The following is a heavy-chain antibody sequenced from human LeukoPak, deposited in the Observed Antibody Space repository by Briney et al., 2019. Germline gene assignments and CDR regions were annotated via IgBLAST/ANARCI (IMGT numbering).Heavy chain of an antibody. CDR3: ATYFGSETYYIPYNYHYMDV. Sequence: PGGSLRLSCAASGFTFSTYWMSWVRQTPGKGLEWVANIKQDGSEKYYVDFVKGRLTISRDNAKHSLYLQMNSLRGEDTAVYYCATYFGSETYYIPYNYHYMDVWGKGTTVTVSS. CDR1: GFTFSTYW. CDR2: IKQDGSEK. J-gene: IGHJ6*03. D-gene: IGHD3-10*01. V-gene: IGHV3-7*01.